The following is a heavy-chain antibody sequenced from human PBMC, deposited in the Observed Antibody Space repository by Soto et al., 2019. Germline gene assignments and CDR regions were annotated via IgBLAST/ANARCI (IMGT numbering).Heavy chain of an antibody. CDR3: ARIIAGEVYGDYSSGYYYYMDV. CDR1: GFTVSSNY. D-gene: IGHD4-17*01. CDR2: IYSGGST. J-gene: IGHJ6*03. V-gene: IGHV3-66*01. Sequence: GGSLRLSCAASGFTVSSNYMSWVRQAPGKGLEWVSVIYSGGSTYYADSVKGRFTISRDNSKNTLYLQMNSLRAEDTAVYYCARIIAGEVYGDYSSGYYYYMDVWGKGTTVTVSS.